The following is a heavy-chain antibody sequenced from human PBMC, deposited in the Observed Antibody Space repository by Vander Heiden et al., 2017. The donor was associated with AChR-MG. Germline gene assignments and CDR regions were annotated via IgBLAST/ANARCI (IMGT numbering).Heavy chain of an antibody. CDR1: GFPFSSYA. CDR2: IRGSGGST. V-gene: IGHV3-23*01. J-gene: IGHJ4*02. D-gene: IGHD1-26*01. CDR3: AKDPYQRVGATIFDY. Sequence: EVQLLESGGGLVQPGGSLRLSCAASGFPFSSYAMSWVRQAPGKGLEWVSAIRGSGGSTYYADSVKGRFTISRDNSKNTLYLQMNSLRAEDTAVYYCAKDPYQRVGATIFDYWVQGTLVTVSS.